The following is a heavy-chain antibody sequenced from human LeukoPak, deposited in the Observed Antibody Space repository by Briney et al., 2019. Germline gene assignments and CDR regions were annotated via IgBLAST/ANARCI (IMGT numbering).Heavy chain of an antibody. J-gene: IGHJ6*02. CDR2: IYYSGST. CDR3: LQGGGAYYYGMDV. Sequence: SETLSLTCTVSGGSISSSSYYWGWIRQPPGKGLEWTGSIYYSGSTYYNPSLKSRVTISVDTSKNQFSLKLSSVTAADTAVYYCLQGGGAYYYGMDVWGQGTTVTVSS. CDR1: GGSISSSSYY. V-gene: IGHV4-39*01. D-gene: IGHD3-16*01.